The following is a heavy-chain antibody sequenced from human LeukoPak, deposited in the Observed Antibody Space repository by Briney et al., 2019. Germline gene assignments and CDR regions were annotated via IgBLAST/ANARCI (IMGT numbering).Heavy chain of an antibody. CDR1: GGSFSGYY. CDR3: ARGYGIAAAGYRH. Sequence: SETLSLTCAVYGGSFSGYYWSWIRQPSGKGLEWIGEINHSGSTNYNPSLKSRVTISVDTSKNQFSLKLSSVTAADTAVYYCARGYGIAAAGYRHWGQGTLVTVSS. D-gene: IGHD6-13*01. J-gene: IGHJ1*01. CDR2: INHSGST. V-gene: IGHV4-34*01.